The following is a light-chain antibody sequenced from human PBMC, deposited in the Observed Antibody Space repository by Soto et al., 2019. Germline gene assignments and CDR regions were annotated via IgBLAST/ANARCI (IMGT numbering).Light chain of an antibody. J-gene: IGKJ3*01. V-gene: IGKV1-33*01. CDR1: QDIRDY. CDR2: DAS. CDR3: QQYDHLQAT. Sequence: DIQMTQSPSSLSASVGDRVTITCQATQDIRDYLNWYQHKPGKAPKLLIYDASNLETGVPSRFSGSGSGTDFTFTISSLQPEDIATYSCQQYDHLQATFGPGTKVDIK.